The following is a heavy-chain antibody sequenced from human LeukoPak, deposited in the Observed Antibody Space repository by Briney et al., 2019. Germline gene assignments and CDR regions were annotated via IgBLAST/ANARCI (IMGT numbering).Heavy chain of an antibody. CDR2: IYHSGST. CDR3: ARDMGVVVVAATPGAFDI. CDR1: GGSISSSNW. D-gene: IGHD2-15*01. V-gene: IGHV4-4*02. J-gene: IGHJ3*02. Sequence: SETLSLTCAVSGGSISSSNWWSWVRQPPGKGLEWIGEIYHSGSTNYNPSLKSRVTTSVDKSKNQFSLKLSSVTAADTAVYYCARDMGVVVVAATPGAFDIWGQGTMVTVSS.